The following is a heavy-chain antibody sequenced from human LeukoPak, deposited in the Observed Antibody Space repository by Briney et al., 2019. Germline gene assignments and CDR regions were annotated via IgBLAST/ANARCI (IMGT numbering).Heavy chain of an antibody. V-gene: IGHV3-64D*09. D-gene: IGHD2-15*01. Sequence: GGSLRLSCSASGFTFSSYAMHWVRQAPGKGLEYVSAISSNGGSTYYADSVKGRFTISRDNSKNTLYLQMSSLRAEDTAVYYCVKAWERYCSDGSCYSAFDYWGQGTLVTVSS. CDR3: VKAWERYCSDGSCYSAFDY. CDR2: ISSNGGST. J-gene: IGHJ4*02. CDR1: GFTFSSYA.